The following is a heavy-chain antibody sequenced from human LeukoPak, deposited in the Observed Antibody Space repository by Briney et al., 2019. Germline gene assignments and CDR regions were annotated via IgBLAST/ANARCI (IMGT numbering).Heavy chain of an antibody. J-gene: IGHJ4*02. D-gene: IGHD2-15*01. CDR2: INTNTGNP. CDR3: AIWYCSGGRCYSNARTFDY. CDR1: GYTFTTYT. V-gene: IGHV7-4-1*02. Sequence: ASVKVSCKASGYTFTTYTMNWVREAPGQGLEWMGWINTNTGNPTYAQGLTGRFVFSLDTSVSTAYLQISSLKAEDTAVYYCAIWYCSGGRCYSNARTFDYWGQGPGSPSPQ.